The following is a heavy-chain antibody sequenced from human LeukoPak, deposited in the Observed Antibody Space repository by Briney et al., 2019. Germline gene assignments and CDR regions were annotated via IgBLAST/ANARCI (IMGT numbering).Heavy chain of an antibody. D-gene: IGHD3-22*01. CDR2: ISGSGGST. Sequence: PGRSLRLSCAASGFTFSSYAMSWVRQAPGKGLEWVSAISGSGGSTYYADSVKGRFTISRDNSKNTLYLQMNSLRAEDTAVYYCAKAYPEYYYDSSGFRLDYWGQGTLVTVSS. CDR1: GFTFSSYA. CDR3: AKAYPEYYYDSSGFRLDY. J-gene: IGHJ4*02. V-gene: IGHV3-23*01.